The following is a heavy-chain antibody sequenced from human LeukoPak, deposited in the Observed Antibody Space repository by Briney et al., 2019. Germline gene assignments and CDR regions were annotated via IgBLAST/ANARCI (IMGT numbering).Heavy chain of an antibody. D-gene: IGHD3-3*01. V-gene: IGHV3-23*01. CDR2: ISGSGGST. J-gene: IGHJ4*02. Sequence: HPGGSLRLSCAASGFTFSTCAMRWVRQTPGKGLEWVSAISGSGGSTYYADSVKGRFTISRDNSKNTLYLQMNSLRAEDTALYYCAKDAKRNYDFWDRFDYWGQGILVTVSS. CDR3: AKDAKRNYDFWDRFDY. CDR1: GFTFSTCA.